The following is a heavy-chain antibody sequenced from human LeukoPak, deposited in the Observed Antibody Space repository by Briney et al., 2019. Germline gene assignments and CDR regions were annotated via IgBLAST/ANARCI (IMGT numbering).Heavy chain of an antibody. CDR1: GFTFSSYD. Sequence: PGGSLRLSCAASGFTFSSYDMHWVRQATGKGLEWVSAIGTAGDTYYPGSVKGRFTISRENAKNSLYLQMNSLRAGDTAVYYCARATPHYGSGNAFDIWGQGTMVTVSS. CDR2: IGTAGDT. D-gene: IGHD3-10*01. V-gene: IGHV3-13*01. CDR3: ARATPHYGSGNAFDI. J-gene: IGHJ3*02.